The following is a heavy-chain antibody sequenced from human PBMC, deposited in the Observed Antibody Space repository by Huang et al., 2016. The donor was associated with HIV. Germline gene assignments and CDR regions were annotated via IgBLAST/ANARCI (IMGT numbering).Heavy chain of an antibody. CDR1: GDFISSTNYY. V-gene: IGHV4-39*01. J-gene: IGHJ4*02. D-gene: IGHD6-13*01. Sequence: QLQLQESGPGQVKPSETLSLTCTVSGDFISSTNYYWGWIRQSPGKGREWVGSVYQSGRTKYSPSLKSRVTLSVDTSRNQLSLRLNSVTAADTAVYYCASQHIGAAATWFWGRGTQVAVSS. CDR2: VYQSGRT. CDR3: ASQHIGAAATWF.